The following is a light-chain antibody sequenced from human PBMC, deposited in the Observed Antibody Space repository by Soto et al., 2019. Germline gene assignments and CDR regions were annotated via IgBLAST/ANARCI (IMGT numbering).Light chain of an antibody. Sequence: DIQMTPSPSTLSGSVGDRVTLTCRASQTISSWLAWYQQKPGKAPKLLIYKASTLKSGVPSRFSGSGSGTEFTLTISSLQPDDFATYYCQHYNSYSEAVGQGTKGDIK. CDR1: QTISSW. CDR2: KAS. CDR3: QHYNSYSEA. V-gene: IGKV1-5*03. J-gene: IGKJ1*01.